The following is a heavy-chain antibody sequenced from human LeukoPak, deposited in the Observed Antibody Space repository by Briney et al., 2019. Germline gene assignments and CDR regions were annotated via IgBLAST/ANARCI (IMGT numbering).Heavy chain of an antibody. Sequence: SETLSLTCTVSGGSIGTCYWSWIRQSPGKGLEWIGYIYVTGSTRYNPYLQSRVTISVDTSRNQFFLKMSSVTAADTAVYYCARHIGGGIEDMDVWGKGTKVTVSS. D-gene: IGHD3-16*02. CDR3: ARHIGGGIEDMDV. CDR2: IYVTGST. CDR1: GGSIGTCY. V-gene: IGHV4-59*08. J-gene: IGHJ6*03.